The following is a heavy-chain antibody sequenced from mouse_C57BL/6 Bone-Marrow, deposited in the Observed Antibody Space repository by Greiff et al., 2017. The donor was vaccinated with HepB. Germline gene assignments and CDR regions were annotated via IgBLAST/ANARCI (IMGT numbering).Heavy chain of an antibody. J-gene: IGHJ2*01. CDR2: ISDGGSYT. Sequence: DVKLVESGGGLVKPGGSLKLSCAASGFTFSSYAMSWVRQTPEKRLEWVATISDGGSYTYYPDNVKGRFTISRDNAKNNLYLQMSHLKSEDTAMYYCARGSLRFDYWGQGTTLTVSS. CDR1: GFTFSSYA. D-gene: IGHD1-1*01. V-gene: IGHV5-4*03. CDR3: ARGSLRFDY.